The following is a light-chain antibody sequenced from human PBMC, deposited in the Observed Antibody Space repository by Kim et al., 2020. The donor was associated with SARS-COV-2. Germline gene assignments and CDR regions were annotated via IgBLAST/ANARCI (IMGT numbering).Light chain of an antibody. J-gene: IGLJ2*01. CDR2: RDS. V-gene: IGLV3-9*01. CDR1: NMGSKN. Sequence: SVALRQTARFTCGGNNMGSKNVPWYQQKPGKAPLLVIFRDSNRPSGIPQRFSGSNSGNTATLTISRSQAGDEADYYCQVWDSSTVVFGGGTQLTVL. CDR3: QVWDSSTVV.